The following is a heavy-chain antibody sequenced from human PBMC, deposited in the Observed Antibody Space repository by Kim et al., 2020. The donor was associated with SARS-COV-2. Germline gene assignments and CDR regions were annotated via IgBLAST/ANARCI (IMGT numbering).Heavy chain of an antibody. CDR3: AQYGYVVGY. CDR2: TT. Sequence: TTYYADSGRGRFTISRDNSKNTLYLQMNGLGAEDTAVYYCAQYGYVVGYWGQGTLVTVSS. J-gene: IGHJ4*02. D-gene: IGHD5-18*01. V-gene: IGHV3-23*01.